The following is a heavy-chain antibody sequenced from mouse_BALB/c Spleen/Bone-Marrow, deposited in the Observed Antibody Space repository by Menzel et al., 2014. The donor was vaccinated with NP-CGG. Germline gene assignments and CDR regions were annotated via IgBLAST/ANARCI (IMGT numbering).Heavy chain of an antibody. V-gene: IGHV1S81*02. CDR2: INPSTGGT. CDR3: TRDHYYYGSSYWYFDD. D-gene: IGHD1-1*01. CDR1: GYTFTSYY. Sequence: QVQLQQSGAELVKPGASVKLSCKASGYTFTSYYMYWVKRRPGQGLEWIGGINPSTGGTKFTEKFKSKATLTVDKSSSTAYMQLSSLTSEDSAVYYCTRDHYYYGSSYWYFDDWGAGTTVTVSS. J-gene: IGHJ1*01.